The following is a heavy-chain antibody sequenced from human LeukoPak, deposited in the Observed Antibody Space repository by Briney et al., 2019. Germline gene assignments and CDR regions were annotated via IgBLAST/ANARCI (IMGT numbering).Heavy chain of an antibody. J-gene: IGHJ3*01. Sequence: ASVKVSCKASGYTFTGSYMHWVRQAPAQGLEWMGRINPSSGGTNYAQKFQGRVTMTRDTSISTAYMDLSRLRSDDTAVYYCGRDMPPARSAFDLWGQGTMVTVSS. CDR3: GRDMPPARSAFDL. D-gene: IGHD1-26*01. V-gene: IGHV1-2*06. CDR2: INPSSGGT. CDR1: GYTFTGSY.